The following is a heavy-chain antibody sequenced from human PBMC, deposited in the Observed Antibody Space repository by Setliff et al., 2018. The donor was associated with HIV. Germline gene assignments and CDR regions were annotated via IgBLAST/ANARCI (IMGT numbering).Heavy chain of an antibody. V-gene: IGHV3-11*01. CDR3: AKDIVVVIGPPFQH. J-gene: IGHJ1*01. CDR2: ISSGGTSM. Sequence: GGSLRLSCAASGFTFDDYTMHWVRQAPGKGLEWVSYISSGGTSMEYADYVKGRFTISRDNAKNSLYLQMNSLRAEDTAEYYCAKDIVVVIGPPFQHWGQGTLVTVSS. D-gene: IGHD3-22*01. CDR1: GFTFDDYT.